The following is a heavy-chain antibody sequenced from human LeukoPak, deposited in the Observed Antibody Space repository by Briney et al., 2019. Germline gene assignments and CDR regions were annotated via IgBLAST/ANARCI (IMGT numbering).Heavy chain of an antibody. Sequence: GGSLRLSCAASGFTVSNNYMSWVRQAPGKGLEWVSAVYDGDATYYADSVKGRFTISRDNSKNTLYLQINSLRVEDTAVYYCARRGRGCGTWCFDVWGRGTLVAVSS. D-gene: IGHD2-8*01. CDR2: VYDGDAT. CDR1: GFTVSNNY. V-gene: IGHV3-53*01. J-gene: IGHJ2*01. CDR3: ARRGRGCGTWCFDV.